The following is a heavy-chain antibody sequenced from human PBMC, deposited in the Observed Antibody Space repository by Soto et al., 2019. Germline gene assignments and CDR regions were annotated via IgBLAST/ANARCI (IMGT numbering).Heavy chain of an antibody. CDR1: GFTFSRSD. J-gene: IGHJ5*02. V-gene: IGHV1-58*01. CDR3: AIYCGGDCPSGS. Sequence: QMQLVQSGPEVKKPGTSVKVSCKASGFTFSRSDVQWVRQARGQRLEWIGWIVVGSGKTNYAQKYEERVTITRDMSTSTVYMELSSLSSEDTAVYYCAIYCGGDCPSGSWGQGTLVTVSS. CDR2: IVVGSGKT. D-gene: IGHD2-21*02.